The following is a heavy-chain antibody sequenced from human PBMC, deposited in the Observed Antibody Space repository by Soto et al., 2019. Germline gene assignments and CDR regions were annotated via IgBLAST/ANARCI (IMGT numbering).Heavy chain of an antibody. CDR3: ARGITMIVVAQTSGMDV. CDR2: IDPSDSYT. Sequence: PGESLKISCKGSGYSFTSYWISWVRQMPGKGLEWMGRIDPSDSYTNYSPSFQGHVTISADRSISTAYLQWSSLKASDTAMYYCARGITMIVVAQTSGMDVWGQGTPGTVSS. J-gene: IGHJ6*02. D-gene: IGHD3-22*01. CDR1: GYSFTSYW. V-gene: IGHV5-10-1*01.